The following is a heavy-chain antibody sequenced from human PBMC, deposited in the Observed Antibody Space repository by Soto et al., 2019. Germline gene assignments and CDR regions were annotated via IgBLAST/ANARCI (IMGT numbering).Heavy chain of an antibody. Sequence: VPVKVSCKASGDRFTSYGISWVRPAPGQGLEWMGWISAYNGNTNYAQKLQGRVTMTTDTSTSTAYMELRSLRSYDTVFYSCARDHSYCIIAFDIRGQRTMVTVSS. J-gene: IGHJ3*02. CDR2: ISAYNGNT. CDR1: GDRFTSYG. D-gene: IGHD5-18*01. CDR3: ARDHSYCIIAFDI. V-gene: IGHV1-18*01.